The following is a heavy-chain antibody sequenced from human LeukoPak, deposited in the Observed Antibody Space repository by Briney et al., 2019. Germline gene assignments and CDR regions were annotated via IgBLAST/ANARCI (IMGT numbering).Heavy chain of an antibody. J-gene: IGHJ4*02. CDR2: IYTSGST. CDR3: ARRQDGHDY. Sequence: SQTLSLTCTVSGGSISSGFYYWSWIRQPAGKGLKWIGRIYTSGSTNYNPSLKSRVTISLDTSRNQFSLKLSSVTAADTAVYYCARRQDGHDYWGQGTLVTVSS. CDR1: GGSISSGFYY. V-gene: IGHV4-61*02.